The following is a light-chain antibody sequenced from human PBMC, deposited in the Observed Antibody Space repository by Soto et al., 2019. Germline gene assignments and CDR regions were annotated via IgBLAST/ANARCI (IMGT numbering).Light chain of an antibody. CDR3: AAWDDTPNGQV. Sequence: QSVLTQPPSVSAAPRQRVTISCSGSNSNIGNNAVNWYQQIPGKAPKVLIYRNDVVLSGVSDRFSGSKSGTSASLAISGLQSEDEAHYYCAAWDDTPNGQVFGGGTQLTVL. CDR2: RND. V-gene: IGLV1-36*01. J-gene: IGLJ3*02. CDR1: NSNIGNNA.